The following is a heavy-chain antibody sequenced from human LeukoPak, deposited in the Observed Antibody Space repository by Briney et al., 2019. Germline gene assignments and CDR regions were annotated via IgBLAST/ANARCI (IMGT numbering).Heavy chain of an antibody. CDR3: AKVVAGNIDYYFDY. CDR2: IASDGSSI. CDR1: GFTFSSYW. D-gene: IGHD2/OR15-2a*01. V-gene: IGHV3-74*01. J-gene: IGHJ4*02. Sequence: GGSLRLSCAASGFTFSSYWMNWVRQAPGKGLVWVSRIASDGSSITYADSVKGRFTISRDNSKNTVYLQMRNLRVEHTAVYYCAKVVAGNIDYYFDYWGQGILVAVSS.